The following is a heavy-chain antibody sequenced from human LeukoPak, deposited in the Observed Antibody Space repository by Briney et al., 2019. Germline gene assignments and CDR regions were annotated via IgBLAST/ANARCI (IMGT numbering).Heavy chain of an antibody. CDR2: IKQDGSEK. V-gene: IGHV3-7*01. J-gene: IGHJ4*02. D-gene: IGHD3-16*01. CDR3: ARSGGYDYVFYYFDY. Sequence: GGSLRLSCAASGFTFSSYGMSWVRQAPGKGLEWVANIKQDGSEKYYVDSVKGRFTISRDNAKNSLYLQMNSLRAEDTAVYYCARSGGYDYVFYYFDYWGQGTLVTVSS. CDR1: GFTFSSYG.